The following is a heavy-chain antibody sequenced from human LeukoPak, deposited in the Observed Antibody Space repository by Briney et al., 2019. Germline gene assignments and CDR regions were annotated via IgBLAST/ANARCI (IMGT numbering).Heavy chain of an antibody. CDR1: GFTFSDYY. V-gene: IGHV3-11*06. CDR2: ISSSSSYT. Sequence: PGGSLRLSCAASGFTFSDYYMSWIRQAPGKGLEWVSYISSSSSYTNYADSVKGRFTISRDNAKNSLYLQMDSLRAEDTAVYYCARVRYSSRWACEFDYWGQGTLVTVSS. D-gene: IGHD6-13*01. J-gene: IGHJ4*02. CDR3: ARVRYSSRWACEFDY.